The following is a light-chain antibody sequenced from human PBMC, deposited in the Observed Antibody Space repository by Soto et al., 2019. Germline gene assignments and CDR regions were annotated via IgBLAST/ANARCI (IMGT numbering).Light chain of an antibody. CDR3: QPYNNWRLT. CDR1: QGIGDT. V-gene: IGKV3-15*01. CDR2: DTS. J-gene: IGKJ4*01. Sequence: EVVMRQSPATLSASPGEGATLSCRASQGIGDTLAWYQHKPGQTPRLLIYDTSTRAAGVPTRFRGSRPGAEFTPTNTSFQSEDCVDYYCQPYNNWRLTFGGETKVEIK.